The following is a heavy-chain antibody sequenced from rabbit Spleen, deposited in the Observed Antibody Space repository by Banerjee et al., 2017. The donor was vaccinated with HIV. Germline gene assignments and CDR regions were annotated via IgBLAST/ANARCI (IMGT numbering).Heavy chain of an antibody. J-gene: IGHJ6*01. V-gene: IGHV1S40*01. CDR1: GFSLNSGYD. D-gene: IGHD8-1*01. CDR3: VRDSGSSFSSYGMDL. Sequence: QSLEESGGGLVKPGASLTLTCKASGFSLNSGYDMCWVRQAPGKGLEWIGYIDPIFHVTTYASWVNGRFSISRENTQNTVSLQMNSLTAADTATYFCVRDSGSSFSSYGMDLWGPGTLVTV. CDR2: IDPIFHVTT.